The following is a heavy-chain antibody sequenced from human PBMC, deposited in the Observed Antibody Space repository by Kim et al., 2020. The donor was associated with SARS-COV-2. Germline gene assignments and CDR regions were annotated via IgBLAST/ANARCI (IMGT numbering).Heavy chain of an antibody. CDR3: ARDGIAAAGTLFDY. V-gene: IGHV1-18*01. CDR2: ISAYNGNT. D-gene: IGHD6-13*01. CDR1: GYSFTNYG. J-gene: IGHJ4*02. Sequence: ASVKVSCQASGYSFTNYGISWVRQAPGQGLGWMGWISAYNGNTNYAQKVQGRVTMTTDTSTSTAYMELRSLRSDDTAVYYCARDGIAAAGTLFDYWGQGTLVTVSS.